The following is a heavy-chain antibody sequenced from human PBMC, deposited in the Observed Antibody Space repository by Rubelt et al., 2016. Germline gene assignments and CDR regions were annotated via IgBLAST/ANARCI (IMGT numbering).Heavy chain of an antibody. D-gene: IGHD6-13*01. V-gene: IGHV4-59*01. CDR2: ISYTGST. CDR3: ARDSAGFDY. J-gene: IGHJ4*02. Sequence: QVQLQESGPGLVKPSETLSLTCVVSGGAISTYYWSWIRQYPGKGLEWIGYISYTGSTQYSPSLKSRVAISVDTSKNQFSLRLGAVTAAGTAVYFCARDSAGFDYWGQGTLVTVSS. CDR1: GGAISTYY.